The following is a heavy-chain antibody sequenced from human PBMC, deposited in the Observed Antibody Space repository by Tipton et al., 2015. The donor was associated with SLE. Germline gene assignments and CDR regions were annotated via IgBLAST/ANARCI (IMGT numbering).Heavy chain of an antibody. J-gene: IGHJ4*02. CDR1: GGSFSGYY. V-gene: IGHV4-34*01. D-gene: IGHD2-2*01. Sequence: TLSLTCAVYGGSFSGYYWSWIRQPPGKGLEWIGEISHSGSTNYNPSLESRVTLSVDASKDQFSLKLSSVTAADTAVYYCVVCSPASCAYFDYWGQGRLATVSS. CDR2: ISHSGST. CDR3: VVCSPASCAYFDY.